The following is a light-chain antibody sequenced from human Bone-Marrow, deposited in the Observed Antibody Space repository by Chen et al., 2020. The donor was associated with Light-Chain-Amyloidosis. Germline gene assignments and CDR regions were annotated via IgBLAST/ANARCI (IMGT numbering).Light chain of an antibody. CDR1: SGSIATNY. Sequence: NFMLTRPHSVSESPGKTVIISCTRSSGSIATNYVQWYQQRPGSSPTTVIYEDDQRPSGVPDRFSGSIDRSSNAASLTISGLQPEDEDGYYCQSYQGSSQGVFGGGTKLTVL. CDR3: QSYQGSSQGV. J-gene: IGLJ3*02. CDR2: EDD. V-gene: IGLV6-57*01.